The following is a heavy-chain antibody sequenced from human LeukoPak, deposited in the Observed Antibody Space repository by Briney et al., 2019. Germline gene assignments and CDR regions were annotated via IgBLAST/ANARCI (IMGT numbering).Heavy chain of an antibody. D-gene: IGHD3-22*01. CDR1: GYSSTSDR. Sequence: GESLKISCKGSGYSSTSDRIAWVRQMPGKGLEWMGIIYPGDSDTRYSPSFQGQVTISADKSISTAYLQWSSLKASDIAMYYCATRTSGSYYFDYWGQGTLVTVSS. V-gene: IGHV5-51*01. CDR3: ATRTSGSYYFDY. CDR2: IYPGDSDT. J-gene: IGHJ4*02.